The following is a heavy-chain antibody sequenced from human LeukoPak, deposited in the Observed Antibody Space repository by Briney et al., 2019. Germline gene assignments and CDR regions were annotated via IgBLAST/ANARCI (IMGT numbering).Heavy chain of an antibody. CDR1: GGSISSSSHY. Sequence: SETLSLTCTVSGGSISSSSHYWGWIRQPPGKGLEWIGSIYYNGNSYYNPSLKSRVTISVDTSKNQFSLWLSSVTAADTAIYYCARDRDTTLVTLWFDPWGQGTLVTVSS. D-gene: IGHD4-23*01. CDR3: ARDRDTTLVTLWFDP. J-gene: IGHJ5*02. V-gene: IGHV4-39*07. CDR2: IYYNGNS.